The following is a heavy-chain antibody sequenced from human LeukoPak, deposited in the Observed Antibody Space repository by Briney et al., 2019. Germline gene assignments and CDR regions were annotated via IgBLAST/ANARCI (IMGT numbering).Heavy chain of an antibody. Sequence: ASVKVSCKASGGTFSSYAISWVRQAPGQGLEWMGIINPSGGSTTYAQKFRGRLTMTRDMSTSTVYMELSSLRSDDTAVYYCARAPVGAVAGRANAFDIWGQGTMVTVSS. CDR1: GGTFSSYA. CDR3: ARAPVGAVAGRANAFDI. CDR2: INPSGGST. J-gene: IGHJ3*02. D-gene: IGHD6-19*01. V-gene: IGHV1-46*01.